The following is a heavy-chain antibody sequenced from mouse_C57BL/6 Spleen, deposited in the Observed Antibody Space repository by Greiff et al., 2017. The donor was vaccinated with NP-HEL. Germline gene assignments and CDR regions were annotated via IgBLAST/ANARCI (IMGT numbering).Heavy chain of an antibody. V-gene: IGHV5-6*01. CDR2: ISSGGSYT. Sequence: EVHLVESGGDLVKPGGSLKLSCAASGFTFSSYGMSWVRQTPDKRLEWVATISSGGSYTYYPDSVKGRFTISRDNAKNTLYLQMSSLKSEDTAMYYCARHDGRFDYWGQGTTLTVSS. CDR1: GFTFSSYG. D-gene: IGHD1-1*01. CDR3: ARHDGRFDY. J-gene: IGHJ2*01.